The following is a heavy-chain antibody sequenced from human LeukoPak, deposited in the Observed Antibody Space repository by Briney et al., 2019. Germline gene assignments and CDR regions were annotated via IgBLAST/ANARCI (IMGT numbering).Heavy chain of an antibody. J-gene: IGHJ4*02. Sequence: SETLSLTCAVYGGSFSGYYWSWIRQPPGKGLEWIGEINHSGSTNYNPSLKSRVTISVDTSKNQFSPKLSSVTAADTAVYYCARGGVRYYDSKDLLDYWGQGTLVTVSS. D-gene: IGHD3-22*01. V-gene: IGHV4-34*01. CDR2: INHSGST. CDR1: GGSFSGYY. CDR3: ARGGVRYYDSKDLLDY.